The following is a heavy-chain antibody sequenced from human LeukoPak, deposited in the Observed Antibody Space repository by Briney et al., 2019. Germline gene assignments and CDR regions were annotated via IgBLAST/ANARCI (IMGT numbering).Heavy chain of an antibody. CDR3: ARDRGLGSYYYYGMDV. Sequence: ASVKVSCKASGYTFTSYGISWVRQAPGQGLEWMGWISAYNGNTNYAQKLQGRVTMTTDTSTSTAYMELRSLRSDDTAVYYCARDRGLGSYYYYGMDVWGQETTVTVSS. CDR2: ISAYNGNT. V-gene: IGHV1-18*01. J-gene: IGHJ6*02. CDR1: GYTFTSYG. D-gene: IGHD3-10*01.